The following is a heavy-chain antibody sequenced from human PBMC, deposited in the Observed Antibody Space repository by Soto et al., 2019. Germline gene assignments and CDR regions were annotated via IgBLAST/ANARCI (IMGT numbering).Heavy chain of an antibody. CDR2: IIPIPGTA. V-gene: IGHV1-69*01. Sequence: QVQLVQSGAEVKKPGSSVKVSCKASGGTFSSYAISWVRQAPGQGLEWMGGIIPIPGTANYAQKFQGRVTITADEPTSTADMELSSLRSEDTAVYYCARSQGSSTSLEIYYYYYYGMDVWGQGTTVTVSS. CDR1: GGTFSSYA. CDR3: ARSQGSSTSLEIYYYYYYGMDV. D-gene: IGHD2-2*01. J-gene: IGHJ6*02.